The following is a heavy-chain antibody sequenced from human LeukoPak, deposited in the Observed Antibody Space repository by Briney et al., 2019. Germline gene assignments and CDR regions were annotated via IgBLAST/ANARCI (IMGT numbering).Heavy chain of an antibody. V-gene: IGHV1-18*04. CDR3: ARDQYDSVWGSYRPYFDY. CDR1: GYTFTSYG. D-gene: IGHD3-16*02. Sequence: ASVKVSCKASGYTFTSYGISWVRQAPGQGLEWMGSISPYTGNTKYAERFQDRVIMTTDTSKRTAYMELMSLRSDDTAVFYCARDQYDSVWGSYRPYFDYWGQGTLVTVSS. J-gene: IGHJ4*02. CDR2: ISPYTGNT.